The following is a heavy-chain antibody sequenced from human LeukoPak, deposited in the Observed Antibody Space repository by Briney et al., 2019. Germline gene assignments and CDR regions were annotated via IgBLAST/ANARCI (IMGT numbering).Heavy chain of an antibody. CDR3: AKGGNYSTGGVCYYYYRDV. CDR1: AFTFSSYA. Sequence: PGGSLRLSCAASAFTFSSYAMSWIRQAPGKGLEWVSAISGSGGSTYYAASVKGRFTISRDDSKNTLYLKMNSLKADDTAAYYCAKGGNYSTGGVCYYYYRDVWGKGTTVTVSS. D-gene: IGHD2-8*02. CDR2: ISGSGGST. V-gene: IGHV3-23*01. J-gene: IGHJ6*03.